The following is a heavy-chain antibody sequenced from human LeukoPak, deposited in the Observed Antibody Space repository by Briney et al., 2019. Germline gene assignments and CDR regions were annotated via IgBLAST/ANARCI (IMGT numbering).Heavy chain of an antibody. CDR2: IYTSGST. Sequence: SETLSLTCTVSGGSISSYYWSWIRQPAGKGLEWTGRIYTSGSTNYNPSLKSRVTISVDTSKNQFSLKLSSVTAADTAVYYCARLYGSGSSLYFDYWGQGTLVTVSS. D-gene: IGHD3-10*01. J-gene: IGHJ4*02. V-gene: IGHV4-4*07. CDR1: GGSISSYY. CDR3: ARLYGSGSSLYFDY.